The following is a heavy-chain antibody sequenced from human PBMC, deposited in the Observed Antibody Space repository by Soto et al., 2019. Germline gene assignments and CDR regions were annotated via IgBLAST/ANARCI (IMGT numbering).Heavy chain of an antibody. V-gene: IGHV1-69*12. J-gene: IGHJ6*02. CDR1: GDSFISYA. D-gene: IGHD5-18*01. CDR3: ASEGSTGYRAMVRQNYYGMDV. Sequence: QVQLVQSGAEVRKPGSSVKVSGKVSGDSFISYAISWVRQAPGQELEWMGGIIPIFGRGNYAQRFQGRVALNADESASTVDLELSRLSSEDPSLYSCASEGSTGYRAMVRQNYYGMDVWGQGTTGTFSS. CDR2: IIPIFGRG.